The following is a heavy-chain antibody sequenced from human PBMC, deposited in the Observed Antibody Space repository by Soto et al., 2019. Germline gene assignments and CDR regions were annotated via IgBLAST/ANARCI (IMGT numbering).Heavy chain of an antibody. CDR3: ASARSGVLFDY. CDR1: GFTFSNYW. V-gene: IGHV3-74*01. J-gene: IGHJ4*02. D-gene: IGHD2-15*01. CDR2: IYSDGSST. Sequence: PGVSLRLSCATSGFTFSNYWMHWVRQAPGKGLVWVSRIYSDGSSTSYADSVKGRFTISRDNAKNTLYLQMNSLRAEDTAVYYCASARSGVLFDYWGQGTLVTVSS.